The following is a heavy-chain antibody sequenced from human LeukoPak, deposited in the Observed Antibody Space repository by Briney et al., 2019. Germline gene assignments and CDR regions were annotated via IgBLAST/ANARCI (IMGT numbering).Heavy chain of an antibody. CDR3: AAGRATAWDY. J-gene: IGHJ4*02. CDR1: GFTFTSSA. Sequence: GTSVKVSCKASGFTFTSSAVQWVRQARGQHLEWIGGIVVGSGNTNYAQKFQERVTITRDMSTSTAYMELSSLRSEDTAVYYCAAGRATAWDYWGQGTLVTVSS. D-gene: IGHD5-24*01. V-gene: IGHV1-58*01. CDR2: IVVGSGNT.